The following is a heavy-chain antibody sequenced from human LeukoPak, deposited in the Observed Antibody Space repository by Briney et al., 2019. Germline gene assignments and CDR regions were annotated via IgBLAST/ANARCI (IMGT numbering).Heavy chain of an antibody. J-gene: IGHJ4*02. Sequence: PGGSLRLSCAASGFTFSSYAMSWVRQAPGKGLEWVSVISGSGGSTYYADSVKGRFTISRDNSKNTLYLQMNSLRAEDTAVYYCAKDTYSSPSSFDYWGQGTLVTVSS. CDR3: AKDTYSSPSSFDY. D-gene: IGHD6-13*01. V-gene: IGHV3-23*01. CDR1: GFTFSSYA. CDR2: ISGSGGST.